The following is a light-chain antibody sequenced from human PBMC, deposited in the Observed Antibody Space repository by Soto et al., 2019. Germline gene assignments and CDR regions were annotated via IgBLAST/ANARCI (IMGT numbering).Light chain of an antibody. CDR1: QIVNNNY. Sequence: EIVLMHSPATLSLSPGEGATLSCRSSQIVNNNYLAWYQQRPGQAPTVLIFDTSRRATGVPDRFSGSGSGTDFTLRISRVEPDDFAVYYCQQYGSSQFTFGPGTKVDIK. CDR2: DTS. V-gene: IGKV3-20*01. CDR3: QQYGSSQFT. J-gene: IGKJ3*01.